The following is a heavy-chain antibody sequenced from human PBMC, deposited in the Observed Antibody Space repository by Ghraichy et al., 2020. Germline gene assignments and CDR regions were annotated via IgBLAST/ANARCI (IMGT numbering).Heavy chain of an antibody. D-gene: IGHD3-22*01. Sequence: SETLSLTCTVSGGSISSYYWSWIRQPPGKELKWIGYIYYSGSTNYNPSLKSRVTISVDTSKNQFSLKLSSVTAADTAVYYCASSPYYYDSSGYYNWFDPWGQGTLVTVSS. CDR2: IYYSGST. J-gene: IGHJ5*02. V-gene: IGHV4-59*01. CDR3: ASSPYYYDSSGYYNWFDP. CDR1: GGSISSYY.